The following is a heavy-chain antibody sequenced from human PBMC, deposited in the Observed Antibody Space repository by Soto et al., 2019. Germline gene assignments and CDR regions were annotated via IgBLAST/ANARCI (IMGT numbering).Heavy chain of an antibody. J-gene: IGHJ4*02. CDR2: IYPSDSYT. CDR1: GYSFTNYW. D-gene: IGHD2-21*02. V-gene: IGHV5-10-1*01. CDR3: ANTPYCGDNCYSSLGY. Sequence: EVQLVQSGAEVKKPGESLRISCKGSGYSFTNYWINWVRQMPGKGLEWMGRIYPSDSYTNYSPSFRGLVTISADKSISTAYLQWSSLKASDTAMYYCANTPYCGDNCYSSLGYWGQGTLVTVSS.